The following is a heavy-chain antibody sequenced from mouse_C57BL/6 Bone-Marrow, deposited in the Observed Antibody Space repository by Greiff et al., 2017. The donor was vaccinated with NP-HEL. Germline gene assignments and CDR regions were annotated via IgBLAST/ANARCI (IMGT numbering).Heavy chain of an antibody. D-gene: IGHD4-1*01. V-gene: IGHV1-61*01. CDR3: ATLTGAWFAY. J-gene: IGHJ3*01. CDR1: GYTFTSYW. CDR2: IYPSDSET. Sequence: QVQLQQSGAELVRPGSSVKLSCKASGYTFTSYWMDWVKQRPGQGLEWIGNIYPSDSETHYNQKFKDKATLTVDKSSSTAYMQLSSLTSEDSAVYYCATLTGAWFAYWGQGTLVTVSA.